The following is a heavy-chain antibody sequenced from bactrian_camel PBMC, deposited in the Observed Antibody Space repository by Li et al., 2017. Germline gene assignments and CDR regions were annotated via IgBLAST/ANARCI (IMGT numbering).Heavy chain of an antibody. Sequence: HVQLVESGGGSVQAGGSLRLSCEVSGITEGTNFIGWFRQSPGKEREGVAAIMILGSTTYYADSVKGRGTISQDKAKNMVYLQVDSLKAEDTAMYYCTARYEFGLGACSRVGGLGFWGQGTQVTVS. CDR1: GITEGTNF. CDR3: TARYEFGLGACSRVGGLGF. D-gene: IGHD1*01. J-gene: IGHJ6*01. CDR2: IMILGSTT. V-gene: IGHV3S54*01.